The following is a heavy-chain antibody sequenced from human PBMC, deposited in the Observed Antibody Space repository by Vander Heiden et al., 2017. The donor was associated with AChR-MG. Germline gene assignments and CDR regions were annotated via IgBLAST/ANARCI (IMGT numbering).Heavy chain of an antibody. D-gene: IGHD2-21*01. CDR3: AKDQDLVMGGLPSPLDY. Sequence: EVQLLESGGGLVQPGGSLRLSCAASGFTFSSYAMSWVRQAPGKGLEWVSAISGSGGSTYYADSVKGRFTISRDNSKNTLYLQMNSLRAEDTAVYYCAKDQDLVMGGLPSPLDYWGQGTLVTVSS. CDR2: ISGSGGST. J-gene: IGHJ4*02. V-gene: IGHV3-23*01. CDR1: GFTFSSYA.